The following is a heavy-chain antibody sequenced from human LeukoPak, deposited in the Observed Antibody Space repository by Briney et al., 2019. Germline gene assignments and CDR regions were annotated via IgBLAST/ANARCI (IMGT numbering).Heavy chain of an antibody. CDR3: TTSYGDYVIEYYFDY. CDR2: IRSKAYGGTT. CDR1: GFTFGDYA. D-gene: IGHD4-17*01. V-gene: IGHV3-49*04. Sequence: PGRSLRLSCTASGFTFGDYAMSWVRQAPGKGLEWVGFIRSKAYGGTTEYAASVKGRFTISRDDSKSIAYLQMNGLKTEDTAVYYCTTSYGDYVIEYYFDYWGQGTLVTVSS. J-gene: IGHJ4*02.